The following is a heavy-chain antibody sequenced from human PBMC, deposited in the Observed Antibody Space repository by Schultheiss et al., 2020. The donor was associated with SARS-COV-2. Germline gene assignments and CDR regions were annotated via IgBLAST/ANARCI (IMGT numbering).Heavy chain of an antibody. CDR1: GFTFTNSA. D-gene: IGHD2-2*02. CDR3: ARNGYCSSTSCYKRNWFDP. V-gene: IGHV1-58*01. CDR2: IVVSSGNT. J-gene: IGHJ5*02. Sequence: SVKVSCKASGFTFTNSAVQWVRQARGQRLEWIGWIVVSSGNTNYAQKFQERVAITRDKSTSTAYMELSSLRSEDTAVYYCARNGYCSSTSCYKRNWFDPWGQGTLVTVSS.